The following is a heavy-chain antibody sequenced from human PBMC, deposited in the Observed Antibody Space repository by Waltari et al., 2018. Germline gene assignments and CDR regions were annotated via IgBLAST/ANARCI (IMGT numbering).Heavy chain of an antibody. D-gene: IGHD2-21*02. V-gene: IGHV4-59*01. J-gene: IGHJ5*02. CDR3: ARGGGGDWEWFDP. CDR2: IYYTWST. CDR1: GGSLSGFY. Sequence: QVQLQESGPSLLKPSETLSLICTVSGGSLSGFYWSWVRQPPGKGLDWIGYIYYTWSTNFHPSLKIRVTMSVDTSKNQFSLKLSSVTAADTAFYYCARGGGGDWEWFDPWGQGTLVTVSS.